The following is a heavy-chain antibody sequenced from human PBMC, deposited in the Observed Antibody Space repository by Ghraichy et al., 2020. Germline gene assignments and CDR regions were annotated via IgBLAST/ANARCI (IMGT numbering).Heavy chain of an antibody. CDR1: GGSISSYY. CDR3: AREYSSSSFWFDP. V-gene: IGHV4-59*01. J-gene: IGHJ5*02. D-gene: IGHD6-6*01. Sequence: SETLSLTCTVSGGSISSYYWSWIRQPPGKGLEWIGYIYYSGSTNYNPSLKSRVTISVDTSKNQFSLKLSSVTAADTAVYYCAREYSSSSFWFDPWGQGTLVIVSS. CDR2: IYYSGST.